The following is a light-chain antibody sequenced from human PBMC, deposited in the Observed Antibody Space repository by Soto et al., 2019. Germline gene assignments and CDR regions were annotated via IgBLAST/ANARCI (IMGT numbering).Light chain of an antibody. CDR2: DAS. Sequence: MVLAQSPKNLSLSPGERATLSCRASQSVSSYLAWYQQKPGQAPRLLIYDASNRATGIPARFSGSGSGTDFTLTISSLEPEDFAVYYCQQRSNWPLITSC. CDR3: QQRSNWPLIT. J-gene: IGKJ5*01. V-gene: IGKV3-11*01. CDR1: QSVSSY.